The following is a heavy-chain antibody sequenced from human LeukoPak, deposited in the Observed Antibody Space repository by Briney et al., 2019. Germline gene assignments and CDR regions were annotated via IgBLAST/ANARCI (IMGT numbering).Heavy chain of an antibody. D-gene: IGHD3-22*01. CDR2: IIPIFGTA. J-gene: IGHJ3*02. CDR1: GGTFSSYA. Sequence: SVKVSCKASGGTFSSYAISWMRQAPGQGLEWMGGIIPIFGTANYAQKFQGRVTITADESTSTAYMELSSLRSEDTAVYYCARGRDYYDSPRTKGAFDIWGQGTMVTVSS. V-gene: IGHV1-69*13. CDR3: ARGRDYYDSPRTKGAFDI.